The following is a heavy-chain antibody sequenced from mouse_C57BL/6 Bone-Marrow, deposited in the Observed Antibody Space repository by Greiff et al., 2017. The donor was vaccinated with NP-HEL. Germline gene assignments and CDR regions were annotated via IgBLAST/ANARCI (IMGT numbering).Heavy chain of an antibody. CDR1: GYAFSSSW. Sequence: QVQLQQSGPELVKPGASVKISCKASGYAFSSSWMNWVKQRPGKGLEWIGRIYPGDGDTNYNGKFKGKATLTADKDSSTAYMQLSSLTSEDSAVYFCARWYYGSSFDYWGQGTTLTVSS. V-gene: IGHV1-82*01. CDR3: ARWYYGSSFDY. CDR2: IYPGDGDT. J-gene: IGHJ2*01. D-gene: IGHD1-1*01.